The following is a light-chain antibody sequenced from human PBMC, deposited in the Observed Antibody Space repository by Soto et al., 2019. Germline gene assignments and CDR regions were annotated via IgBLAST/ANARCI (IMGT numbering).Light chain of an antibody. V-gene: IGLV3-25*03. CDR3: QSADSSGTSYVV. Sequence: SYELTQPPSVPVSPGQTARITCSGDALPKQYAYWYQQKPGQAPVLVIYKDSERPSGIPERFSGSSSGTTVTLTISGVQAEDEADYYCQSADSSGTSYVVFGGGTKVTVL. CDR2: KDS. CDR1: ALPKQY. J-gene: IGLJ2*01.